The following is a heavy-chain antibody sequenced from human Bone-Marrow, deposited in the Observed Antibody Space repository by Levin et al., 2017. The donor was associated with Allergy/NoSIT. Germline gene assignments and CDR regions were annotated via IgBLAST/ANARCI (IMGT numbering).Heavy chain of an antibody. V-gene: IGHV2-5*02. CDR2: IYWDGDR. Sequence: KSGPTLVKPTQTLTLTCTLSGMSLSANGVGVGWLRQPPGKALEWLALIYWDGDRRYSPSLQSRLSITKDTSKNQVTLTMANVDPVDTATYYCAYRRMAAATRTKNWFDPWGQGILVTVSS. CDR1: GMSLSANGVG. D-gene: IGHD6-25*01. CDR3: AYRRMAAATRTKNWFDP. J-gene: IGHJ5*02.